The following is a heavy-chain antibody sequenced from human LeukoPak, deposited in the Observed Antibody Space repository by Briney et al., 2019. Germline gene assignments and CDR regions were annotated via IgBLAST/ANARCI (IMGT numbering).Heavy chain of an antibody. Sequence: SETLSLTCTVSGGSISSYYWSWIRQPAGKGLEGMGRIYTSGSTNYNPSLKSRVTMSVDTSKNQFSLKLSSVTAADTAVYYCARDDFWSGYLGFNWFDPRGQGTLVTVSS. CDR3: ARDDFWSGYLGFNWFDP. D-gene: IGHD3-3*01. J-gene: IGHJ5*02. V-gene: IGHV4-4*07. CDR1: GGSISSYY. CDR2: IYTSGST.